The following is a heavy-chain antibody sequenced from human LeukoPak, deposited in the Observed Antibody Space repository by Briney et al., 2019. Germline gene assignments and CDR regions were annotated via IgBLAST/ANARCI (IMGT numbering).Heavy chain of an antibody. CDR3: ARASYSYDINGWVPFDY. J-gene: IGHJ4*02. CDR2: IYYSGST. CDR1: GGSISSSSYY. Sequence: PSETLSLTCTVSGGSISSSSYYWGWIRQPPGKGLEWIGSIYYSGSTYYNPSLKSRVTISGDASKNQFSLRLSSVTAADTAVYYCARASYSYDINGWVPFDYWGQGTLVTVSS. V-gene: IGHV4-39*07. D-gene: IGHD3-22*01.